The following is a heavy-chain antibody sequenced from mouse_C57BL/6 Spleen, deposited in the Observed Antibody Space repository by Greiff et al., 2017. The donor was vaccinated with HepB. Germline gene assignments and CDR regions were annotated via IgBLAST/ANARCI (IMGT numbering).Heavy chain of an antibody. CDR2: ISDGGSYT. CDR1: GFTFSSYA. Sequence: EVKLMESGGGLVKPGGSLKLSCAASGFTFSSYAMSWVRQTPEKRLEWVATISDGGSYTYYPDNVKGRFTIARDNAKNHLYLQMSHLKSEDTAMYYCARASYEYDEGFAYWGQGTLVTVSA. D-gene: IGHD2-4*01. CDR3: ARASYEYDEGFAY. V-gene: IGHV5-4*03. J-gene: IGHJ3*01.